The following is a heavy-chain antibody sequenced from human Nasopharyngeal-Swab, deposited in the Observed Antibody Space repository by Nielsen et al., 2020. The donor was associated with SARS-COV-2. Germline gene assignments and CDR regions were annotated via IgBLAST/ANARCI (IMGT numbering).Heavy chain of an antibody. J-gene: IGHJ4*02. V-gene: IGHV4-39*01. CDR1: GGSTSSSSYY. D-gene: IGHD3-3*01. CDR3: ARHDHTIVRAIDY. Sequence: SETLSLTCTVSGGSTSSSSYYWGWIRQPPGKGLEWIGSIYYSGSTYYNPSLKSRVTISVDTSKNQFSLKLSSVTAADTAVYYCARHDHTIVRAIDYWGQGTLVTVSS. CDR2: IYYSGST.